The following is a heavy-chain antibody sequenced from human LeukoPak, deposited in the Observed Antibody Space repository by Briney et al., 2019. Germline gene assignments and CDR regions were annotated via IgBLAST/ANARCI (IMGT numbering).Heavy chain of an antibody. D-gene: IGHD2-2*01. CDR3: AIQGGGYCSSTSCKSDKNAFGI. Sequence: SETLSLTCAVYGGSFSGYYWSWIRQPPGKGLEWIGGINHSGSTNYNPSLKSRVTISVDTSKNQFSLKLSSVTAADTAVYYCAIQGGGYCSSTSCKSDKNAFGIWGQGTMVTVSS. CDR1: GGSFSGYY. CDR2: INHSGST. V-gene: IGHV4-34*01. J-gene: IGHJ3*02.